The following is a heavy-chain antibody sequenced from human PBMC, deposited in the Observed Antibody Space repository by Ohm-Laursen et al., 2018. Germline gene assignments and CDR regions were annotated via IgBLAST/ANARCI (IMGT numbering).Heavy chain of an antibody. CDR1: GFTVSTNY. J-gene: IGHJ5*02. CDR2: ISGSGGST. D-gene: IGHD1-20*01. V-gene: IGHV3-23*01. CDR3: AKRYNWGEDNWFDP. Sequence: SLRLSCAASGFTVSTNYMSWVRQAPGKGLEWVSAISGSGGSTYYADSVKGRFTISRDNSKNTLYLQMNSLRAEDTAVYYCAKRYNWGEDNWFDPWGQGTLVTVSS.